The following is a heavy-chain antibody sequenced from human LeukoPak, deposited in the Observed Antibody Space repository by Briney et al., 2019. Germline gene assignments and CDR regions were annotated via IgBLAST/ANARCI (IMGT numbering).Heavy chain of an antibody. CDR3: ARDTGYLGSNYGMDV. J-gene: IGHJ6*02. V-gene: IGHV4-34*01. Sequence: SETLSLTCAVYGGSFSGYFWSWIRQPPGKGLEWIGEINHSGSTNYNPSLKSRVTISVDTSKNQFSLNLSSVTAADTAIYYCARDTGYLGSNYGMDVWGQGTTVTVSS. D-gene: IGHD3-22*01. CDR2: INHSGST. CDR1: GGSFSGYF.